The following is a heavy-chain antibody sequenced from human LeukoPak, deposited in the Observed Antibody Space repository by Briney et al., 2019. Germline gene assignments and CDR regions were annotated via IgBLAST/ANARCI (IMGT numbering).Heavy chain of an antibody. CDR2: INTDGSST. Sequence: GGSLRLSFAASGFTFSSYWMHWVRQAPGKGLVWVSRINTDGSSTSYADSVKGRFTISRDNAKNTLYLQMNSLRAEDTAVYYCVVGIAAARNVDYWGQGTLVTVSS. D-gene: IGHD6-13*01. CDR1: GFTFSSYW. CDR3: VVGIAAARNVDY. J-gene: IGHJ4*02. V-gene: IGHV3-74*01.